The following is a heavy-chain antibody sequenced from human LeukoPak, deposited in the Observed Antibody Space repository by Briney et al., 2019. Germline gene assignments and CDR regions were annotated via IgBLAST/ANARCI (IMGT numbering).Heavy chain of an antibody. CDR3: ARDSPPAIFGVAPNWFDP. V-gene: IGHV3-7*03. Sequence: YPGGSLRLSCAASGFTSGFTFGSYWMSWVRQAPGKGLEWVANIKEDGSEKYYVDAVKGRFTISRDNAKNSLHLQMNGLRVEDTAVYYCARDSPPAIFGVAPNWFDPWGQGTLVTVSS. CDR1: GFTFGSYW. CDR2: IKEDGSEK. D-gene: IGHD3-3*01. J-gene: IGHJ5*02.